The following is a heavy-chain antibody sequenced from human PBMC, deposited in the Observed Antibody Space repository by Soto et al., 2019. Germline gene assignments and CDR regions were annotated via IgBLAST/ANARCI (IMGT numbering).Heavy chain of an antibody. J-gene: IGHJ6*02. CDR2: ISSSSSYI. Sequence: GGSLRLSCAASGFTFSSYSMNWVRQAPGKGLEWVSSISSSSSYIYYADSVKGRLTISRDNAKNSLYLQMNSLRAEDTAVYYCARDWYDFWSGYYPFYYYYGMDVWGQGTTVTVSS. D-gene: IGHD3-3*01. CDR1: GFTFSSYS. V-gene: IGHV3-21*01. CDR3: ARDWYDFWSGYYPFYYYYGMDV.